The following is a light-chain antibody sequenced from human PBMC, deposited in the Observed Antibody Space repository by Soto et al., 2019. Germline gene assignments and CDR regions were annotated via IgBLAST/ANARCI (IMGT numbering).Light chain of an antibody. CDR1: QSISNY. CDR3: QQYNSYSWT. V-gene: IGKV1-5*03. J-gene: IGKJ1*01. Sequence: DIPMTQSPSTLSASVGDRVTITCRASQSISNYLAWYQQKPGKAPKLLISKASSLESGVPSRFSGSGSGTEFTFTISSLQPDDFATYYCQQYNSYSWTFGQGTKVEIK. CDR2: KAS.